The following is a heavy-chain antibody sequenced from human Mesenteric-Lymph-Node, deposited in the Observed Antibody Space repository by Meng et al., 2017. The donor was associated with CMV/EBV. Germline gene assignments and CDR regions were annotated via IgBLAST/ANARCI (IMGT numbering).Heavy chain of an antibody. J-gene: IGHJ1*01. D-gene: IGHD3-10*01. CDR2: INPNSGGT. CDR3: ARDRRLLWFGELHNTPEH. V-gene: IGHV1-2*06. CDR1: FIAYF. Sequence: FIAYFIHWVRQAPGQGLEWMGRINPNSGGTNYAQKFQGRVTMTRDTSISTAYMELSRLRSDDTAVYYCARDRRLLWFGELHNTPEHWGQGTLVTV.